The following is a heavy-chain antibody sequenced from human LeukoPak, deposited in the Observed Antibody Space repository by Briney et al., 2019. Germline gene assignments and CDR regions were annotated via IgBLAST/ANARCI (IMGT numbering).Heavy chain of an antibody. CDR1: GFTFSDYY. D-gene: IGHD3-9*01. Sequence: PGGSLRLSCAASGFTFSDYYMSRIRQAPGKGLEWVSYNSSSGSTIYYADSVKGRFTISRDNAKNSLYLQMNSLRAEDTAVYYCARDLVRYFDWYNWFDPWGQGTLVTVSS. J-gene: IGHJ5*02. CDR3: ARDLVRYFDWYNWFDP. V-gene: IGHV3-11*01. CDR2: NSSSGSTI.